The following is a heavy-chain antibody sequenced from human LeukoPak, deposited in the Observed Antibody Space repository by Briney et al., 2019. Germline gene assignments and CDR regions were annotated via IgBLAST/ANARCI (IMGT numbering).Heavy chain of an antibody. CDR1: GFTFSSYE. V-gene: IGHV3-48*03. D-gene: IGHD3-10*01. J-gene: IGHJ3*02. CDR3: ASRLLWFGELLRRERDDAFDI. CDR2: ISSSGSTI. Sequence: HPGGSLRLSCAASGFTFSSYEMNWVRQAPGKGLEWVSYISSSGSTIYYADSVKGRFTISRDNAKNSLYLQMNSLRAEDTAVYYCASRLLWFGELLRRERDDAFDIWGQGTMVTVSS.